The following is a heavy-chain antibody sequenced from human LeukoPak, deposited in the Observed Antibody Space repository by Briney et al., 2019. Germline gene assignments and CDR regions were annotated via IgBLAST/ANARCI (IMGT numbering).Heavy chain of an antibody. CDR2: ITSSSSYI. Sequence: GESLRLSCVVSGFTFSSSNMNWVRQAPGRGLEWVSSITSSSSYIYYADSVKGRFTISRDNSKNTLYLQMNSLRAEDTAVYYCAKGFGIYYYDSSGYQIWGQGTMVTVSS. J-gene: IGHJ3*02. V-gene: IGHV3-21*01. CDR3: AKGFGIYYYDSSGYQI. D-gene: IGHD3-22*01. CDR1: GFTFSSSN.